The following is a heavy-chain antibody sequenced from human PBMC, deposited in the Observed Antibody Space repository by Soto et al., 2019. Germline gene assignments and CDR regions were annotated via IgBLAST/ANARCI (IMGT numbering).Heavy chain of an antibody. CDR2: ISGSDGKT. V-gene: IGHV3-23*01. CDR3: ARWSYLDY. Sequence: RGSLRLSCAASGFSFGSYALSWVRQAPGKGLEWVSTISGSDGKTFYADAVKGRFSISRDTSQNTLYLQMNSLRADDTAIYYCARWSYLDYWGQGTRVTVSS. CDR1: GFSFGSYA. D-gene: IGHD3-3*01. J-gene: IGHJ4*02.